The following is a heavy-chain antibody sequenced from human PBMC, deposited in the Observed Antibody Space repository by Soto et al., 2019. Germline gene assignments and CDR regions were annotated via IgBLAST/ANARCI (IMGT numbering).Heavy chain of an antibody. Sequence: GGSLRLSCAASGFTFSSYGMHWVRQAPGKGLEWVAVIWYDGSNKYYADSVKGRFTISRDNSKNTLYLQMNSLRAEDTAVYYCARSSDQDAFDIWGQGKMVTFS. V-gene: IGHV3-33*01. D-gene: IGHD6-6*01. J-gene: IGHJ3*02. CDR2: IWYDGSNK. CDR1: GFTFSSYG. CDR3: ARSSDQDAFDI.